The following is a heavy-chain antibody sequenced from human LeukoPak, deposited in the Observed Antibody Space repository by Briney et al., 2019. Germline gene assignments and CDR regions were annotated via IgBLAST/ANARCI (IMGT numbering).Heavy chain of an antibody. J-gene: IGHJ6*02. CDR1: GYTFTGYY. CDR3: ARGWELPKYHYYGMDV. CDR2: INPNSGGT. V-gene: IGHV1-2*02. Sequence: ASVKVSCKASGYTFTGYYMHWVRQAPGQGLEWMGWINPNSGGTNYAQKFQGRVTMTTDTSTSTAYMELRSLRSDDTAVYYCARGWELPKYHYYGMDVWGQGTTVTVSS. D-gene: IGHD1-26*01.